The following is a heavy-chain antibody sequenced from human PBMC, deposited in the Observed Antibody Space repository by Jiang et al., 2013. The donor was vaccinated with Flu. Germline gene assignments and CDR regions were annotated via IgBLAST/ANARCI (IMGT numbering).Heavy chain of an antibody. CDR3: AAGGDGFLEWLCNS. J-gene: IGHJ4*02. CDR2: IRYDGTYN. Sequence: VQLLESGGGVVQPGGSLRLSCAASGFTFSTYGMHWVRQAPDKGLEWVAFIRYDGTYNYYADSVKGRFTISRDNSKNTVYLQMNSLRAEDTAVYYCAAGGDGFLEWLCNSWGQGTLVTVSS. D-gene: IGHD3-3*01. V-gene: IGHV3-30*02. CDR1: GFTFSTYG.